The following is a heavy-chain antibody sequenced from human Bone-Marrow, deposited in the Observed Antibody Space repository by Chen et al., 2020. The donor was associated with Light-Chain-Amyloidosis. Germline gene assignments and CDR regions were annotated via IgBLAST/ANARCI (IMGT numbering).Heavy chain of an antibody. J-gene: IGHJ4*02. Sequence: QVQVVQSGAEVRKPGASVKVSCKVSGYTLSDVSMHWVRQAPGQGLEWMGWINPNSGGTNYAQNFQGRVTMTRDTSISTAYMELSRLRFDDTAVYYCARGPLNYGYEFLDYWGQGTLVTVSS. D-gene: IGHD5-18*01. CDR3: ARGPLNYGYEFLDY. CDR2: INPNSGGT. V-gene: IGHV1-2*02. CDR1: GYTLSDVS.